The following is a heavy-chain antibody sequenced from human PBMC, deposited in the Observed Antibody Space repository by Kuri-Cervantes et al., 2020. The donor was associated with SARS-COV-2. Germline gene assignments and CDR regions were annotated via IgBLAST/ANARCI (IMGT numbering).Heavy chain of an antibody. CDR3: ARDSVAAAGRMDG. V-gene: IGHV4-34*01. CDR1: GGSFSGYY. D-gene: IGHD2-15*01. Sequence: GSLRLSCAVYGGSFSGYYWSWIRQPPGKGLEWIGEINHSGSTNYNPSLKSRVTISVDTSKNQFSLKLSSVTAADTAVYYCARDSVAAAGRMDGWGQGTTVTVSS. J-gene: IGHJ6*02. CDR2: INHSGST.